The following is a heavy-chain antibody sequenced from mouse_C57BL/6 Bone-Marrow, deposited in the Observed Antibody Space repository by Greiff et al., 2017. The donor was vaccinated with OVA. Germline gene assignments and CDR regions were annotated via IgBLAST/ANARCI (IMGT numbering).Heavy chain of an antibody. V-gene: IGHV1-61*01. Sequence: QVQLQQPGAELVRPGSSVKLSCKASGYTFTSYWMDWVKQRPGQGLEWIGNIYPSDSETQYNQKFKDKATLTVDKYSSTAYMQLSSLTSEDSAVYYCAITGRFAYWGQGTLVTVSA. CDR1: GYTFTSYW. CDR3: AITGRFAY. D-gene: IGHD4-1*01. J-gene: IGHJ3*01. CDR2: IYPSDSET.